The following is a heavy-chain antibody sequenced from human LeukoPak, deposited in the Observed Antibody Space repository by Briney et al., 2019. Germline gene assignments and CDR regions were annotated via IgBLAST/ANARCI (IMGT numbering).Heavy chain of an antibody. CDR3: ARGMSATSGYLELEY. J-gene: IGHJ4*02. V-gene: IGHV3-23*01. D-gene: IGHD3-22*01. Sequence: PGGSLRLSCAASGFTFSSYAMRWVRQAPGKGLEWVSAIGSGSGGTTIYADSVKGRFTISRDNSLQTLFLHMNSLRAEDTAVYYCARGMSATSGYLELEYWGQGALVTVST. CDR1: GFTFSSYA. CDR2: IGSGSGGTT.